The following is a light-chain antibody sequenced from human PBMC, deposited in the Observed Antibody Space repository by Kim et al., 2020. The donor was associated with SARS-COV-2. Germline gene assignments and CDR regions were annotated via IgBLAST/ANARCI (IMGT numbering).Light chain of an antibody. V-gene: IGKV1-39*01. CDR1: QAISGY. CDR3: QQSYSLPYT. CDR2: AAS. J-gene: IGKJ2*01. Sequence: DIQMTQSPSSLSASVGDRVTVSCRASQAISGYLNWYQQKPGKAPNLVIYAASTLQGGVPSRFSGSRSGTDFTLTISSLQPEDFATYYCQQSYSLPYTFRQGTKLEIK.